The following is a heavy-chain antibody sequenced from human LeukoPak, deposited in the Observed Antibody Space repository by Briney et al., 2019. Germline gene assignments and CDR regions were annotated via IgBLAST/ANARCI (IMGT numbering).Heavy chain of an antibody. CDR2: IIPIFGTA. D-gene: IGHD3-10*01. V-gene: IGHV1-69*13. Sequence: ASVKVSCKASGGTFSSYAISRVRQAPGQGLEWMGGIIPIFGTANYAQKFQGRVTITADESTSTAYMELSSLRSEDTAVYYCARDSRYGSGSYYNVAAYWGQGTLVTVSS. CDR3: ARDSRYGSGSYYNVAAY. CDR1: GGTFSSYA. J-gene: IGHJ4*02.